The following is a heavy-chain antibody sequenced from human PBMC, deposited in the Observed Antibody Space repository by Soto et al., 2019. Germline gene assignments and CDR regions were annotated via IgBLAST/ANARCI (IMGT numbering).Heavy chain of an antibody. CDR1: GYTFTSYG. D-gene: IGHD3-22*01. V-gene: IGHV1-18*01. CDR3: ARKEPGTYYYDSSGYYGWFDP. CDR2: ISAYNGNT. J-gene: IGHJ5*02. Sequence: ASVKVSCKASGYTFTSYGISWVRQAPGQGLEWMGWISAYNGNTNYAQKLQGRVTMTTDTSTSTAYMELRSLRSDDTAVYYCARKEPGTYYYDSSGYYGWFDPWG.